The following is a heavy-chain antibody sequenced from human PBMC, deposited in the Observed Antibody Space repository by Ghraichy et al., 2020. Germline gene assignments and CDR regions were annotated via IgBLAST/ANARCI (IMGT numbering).Heavy chain of an antibody. J-gene: IGHJ4*02. CDR3: ARHEEGHTGGSLGP. CDR1: GGSISSSSYY. V-gene: IGHV4-39*01. D-gene: IGHD3-16*01. Sequence: SQTLSLTCTVSGGSISSSSYYWGWIRQPPGKGLEWIGSIYYSGSTYYNPSLKSRVTISVDTSKNQFSLKLSSVTAADTAVYYCARHEEGHTGGSLGPWGQGTLVTVSS. CDR2: IYYSGST.